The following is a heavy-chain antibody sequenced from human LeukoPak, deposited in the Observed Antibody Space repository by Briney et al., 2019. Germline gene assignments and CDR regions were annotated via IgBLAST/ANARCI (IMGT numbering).Heavy chain of an antibody. CDR2: IIPIFGTA. Sequence: SVEVSCKASGGTFSSYAISWVRQAPGQGLEWMGGIIPIFGTANYAQKFQGRVTITADKSTSTAYMELSSLRSEDTAVYYCASGYCGGDCYSPGGGYFDYWGQGTLVTVSS. CDR3: ASGYCGGDCYSPGGGYFDY. V-gene: IGHV1-69*06. J-gene: IGHJ4*02. D-gene: IGHD2-21*02. CDR1: GGTFSSYA.